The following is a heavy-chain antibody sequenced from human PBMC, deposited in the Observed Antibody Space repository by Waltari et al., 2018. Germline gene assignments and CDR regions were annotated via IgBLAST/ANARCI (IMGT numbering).Heavy chain of an antibody. Sequence: QITLKESGPTLVKPTQTLTLTCTFSGFSLSTNGVGVAWIRQPPGKAPQWLALIYWNDKKYYSPSLESRLSVSKDTSRNQVVLTMTNMDPVDTATYYCARKVYDFWSGYSNWLDPWGQGILVTVSS. CDR1: GFSLSTNGVG. CDR3: ARKVYDFWSGYSNWLDP. CDR2: IYWNDKK. V-gene: IGHV2-5*01. J-gene: IGHJ5*02. D-gene: IGHD3-3*01.